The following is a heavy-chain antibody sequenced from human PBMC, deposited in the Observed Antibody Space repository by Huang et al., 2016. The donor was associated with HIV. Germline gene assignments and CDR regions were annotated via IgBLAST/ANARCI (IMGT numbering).Heavy chain of an antibody. CDR1: GGTFSSNA. CDR3: AREFYYDSTGYYFDY. J-gene: IGHJ4*02. V-gene: IGHV1-69*01. Sequence: QVQMVQSGAEVKRPGSSVKVSCKAYGGTFSSNAITWVRQAPGQGLEGIGGSIPIFGTANYAQKCQGRVTITADESTSTAYMQLSSLRSEDTAVYYCAREFYYDSTGYYFDYWGQGTLVTVSS. D-gene: IGHD3-22*01. CDR2: SIPIFGTA.